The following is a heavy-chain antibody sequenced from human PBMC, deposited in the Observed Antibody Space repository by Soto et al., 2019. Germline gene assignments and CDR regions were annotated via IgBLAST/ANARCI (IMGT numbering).Heavy chain of an antibody. CDR1: GYSFTSYD. CDR2: VNPNSGDT. Sequence: QVQLVQSGAEVKKPGASVKVSCKASGYSFTSYDMNWVRQAPGQGLEWMGWVNPNSGDTDYAQKFKDRVNMTTDTSIRTAYMELSSLRSEDTAVYYCASVSFLAPVTGAEIFAFWGHGTMVTVSS. J-gene: IGHJ3*01. CDR3: ASVSFLAPVTGAEIFAF. D-gene: IGHD2-21*02. V-gene: IGHV1-8*01.